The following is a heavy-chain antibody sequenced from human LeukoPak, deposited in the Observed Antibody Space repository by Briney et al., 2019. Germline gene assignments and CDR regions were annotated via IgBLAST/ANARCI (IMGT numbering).Heavy chain of an antibody. CDR3: ARDRNADFWSGYYTNYFDY. CDR2: INQDGSEK. D-gene: IGHD3-3*01. CDR1: RFTFSSTW. Sequence: GGPLRLSCAASRFTFSSTWMSWVRQAPGKGLQWVATINQDGSEKYYVDSVKGRFTISRDNAKNSLYLQMNSLRAEDTAVYFCARDRNADFWSGYYTNYFDYWGQGTLVTVSS. V-gene: IGHV3-7*01. J-gene: IGHJ4*02.